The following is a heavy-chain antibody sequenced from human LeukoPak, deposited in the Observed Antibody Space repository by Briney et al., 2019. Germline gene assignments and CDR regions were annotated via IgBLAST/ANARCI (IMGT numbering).Heavy chain of an antibody. D-gene: IGHD3-16*01. CDR3: ARGVSKLAAPGAFDI. Sequence: SETLSLTCTVSGGSISSYYWSWIRQPPGKGLEWIGYIYYSGSTNYNPSLKSRVTISVDTSKNQFSLKLSSVTAADTAVYYCARGVSKLAAPGAFDIWGQGTMVTVSS. J-gene: IGHJ3*02. CDR1: GGSISSYY. CDR2: IYYSGST. V-gene: IGHV4-59*01.